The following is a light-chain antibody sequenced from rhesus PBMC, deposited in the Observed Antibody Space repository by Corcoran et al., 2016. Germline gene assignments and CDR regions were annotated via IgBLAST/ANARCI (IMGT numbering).Light chain of an antibody. J-gene: IGKJ3*01. CDR1: QGISIW. Sequence: DIQMTQSPSSLSASVGDKVTITCRASQGISIWLAWYQQKPGKAPKLLIYKASTLQGGVPSRFSGSGAGTDLILTISSLKPEDFATYYCLQYKSSPFTFGPGTKLD. CDR2: KAS. CDR3: LQYKSSPFT. V-gene: IGKV1-21*01.